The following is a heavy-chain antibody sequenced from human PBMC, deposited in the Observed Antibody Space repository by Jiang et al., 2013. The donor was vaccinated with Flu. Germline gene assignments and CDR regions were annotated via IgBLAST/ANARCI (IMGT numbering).Heavy chain of an antibody. Sequence: VANIKQDGSEKYYVDSVKGRFTISRDNAKNSLYLQMNSLRAEDTAVYYCARELNYYDSSGYALDYWGQGTLVTVSS. V-gene: IGHV3-7*01. J-gene: IGHJ4*02. CDR2: IKQDGSEK. CDR3: ARELNYYDSSGYALDY. D-gene: IGHD3-22*01.